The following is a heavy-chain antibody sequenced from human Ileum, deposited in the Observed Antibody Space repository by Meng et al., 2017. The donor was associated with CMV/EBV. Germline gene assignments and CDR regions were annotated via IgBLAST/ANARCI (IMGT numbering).Heavy chain of an antibody. CDR1: GYTFSKYY. V-gene: IGHV1-46*01. J-gene: IGHJ4*02. D-gene: IGHD3-10*01. CDR2: FLTGFHHT. CDR3: LREESGGYFDY. Sequence: SCKTSGYTFSKYYIHWVRQTPGQGLEWMGIFLTGFHHTNYARHLQGRVTMTGDMSTNTVYMKLSGLTSEDTAVYYCLREESGGYFDYWGQGALVTVSS.